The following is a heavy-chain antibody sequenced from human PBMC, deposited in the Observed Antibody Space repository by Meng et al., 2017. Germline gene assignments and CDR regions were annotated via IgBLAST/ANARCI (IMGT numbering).Heavy chain of an antibody. Sequence: ASVKVSCKASGYTFTSYAMNWVRQAPGQGLEWMGWINTNTGNPTYAQGFTGRFVFSLDTSVSTSYLQISSLKAEDTAVYYCARETDYYGSGSYTANFDYWGQGTLVTVSS. CDR2: INTNTGNP. V-gene: IGHV7-4-1*02. CDR3: ARETDYYGSGSYTANFDY. J-gene: IGHJ4*02. CDR1: GYTFTSYA. D-gene: IGHD3-10*01.